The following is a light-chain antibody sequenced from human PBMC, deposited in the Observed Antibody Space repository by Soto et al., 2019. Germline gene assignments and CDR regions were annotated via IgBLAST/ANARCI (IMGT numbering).Light chain of an antibody. V-gene: IGKV3-20*01. J-gene: IGKJ1*01. CDR1: QSVSNY. CDR2: DAS. Sequence: ENVLTQSPATLSLSPGERATLSCRASQSVSNYVAWYQQKPGQAPRLLIYDASNRATGIPARSSGSGSGTDFTLTISRLEPEDFAVYYCQQYGSSPSWTFGQGTKVDIK. CDR3: QQYGSSPSWT.